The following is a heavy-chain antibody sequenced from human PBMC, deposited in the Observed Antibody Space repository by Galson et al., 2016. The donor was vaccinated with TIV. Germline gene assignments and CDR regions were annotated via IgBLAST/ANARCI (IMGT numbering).Heavy chain of an antibody. V-gene: IGHV3-7*01. CDR2: IEEDGSEK. D-gene: IGHD3/OR15-3a*01. Sequence: SLRLSCAASGFNFSSYWMTWVRQVPGKGLEWVANIEEDGSEKNYVDSVKGRFTISRDNAENSVYLQMSSLRVEDTAIYYCATIYDLYGFDLWGQGTVVSVSS. CDR1: GFNFSSYW. J-gene: IGHJ3*01. CDR3: ATIYDLYGFDL.